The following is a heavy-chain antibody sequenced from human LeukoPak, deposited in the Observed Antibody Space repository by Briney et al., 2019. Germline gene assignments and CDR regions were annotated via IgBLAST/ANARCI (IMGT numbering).Heavy chain of an antibody. J-gene: IGHJ4*02. V-gene: IGHV4-39*01. CDR3: ARGTVVVPAED. D-gene: IGHD2-2*01. CDR2: IYYSGST. Sequence: SETLSLTCTVSGGSISSSSYYWGWIRQPPGKGLEWIGSIYYSGSTYYNPSLKSRVTISVDTSKNQFSLKLSSVTAADTAVYYCARGTVVVPAEDWGQGTLVTVSS. CDR1: GGSISSSSYY.